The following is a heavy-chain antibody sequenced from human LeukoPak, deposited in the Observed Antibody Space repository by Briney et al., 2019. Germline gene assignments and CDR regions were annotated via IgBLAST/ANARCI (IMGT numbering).Heavy chain of an antibody. D-gene: IGHD3-16*01. V-gene: IGHV3-23*01. CDR1: GFTFGTYA. Sequence: PGGSLRLSCAASGFTFGTYAMSWVRQAPGKGLEWVSAISASGSGTYYADSVRGRFTISRDTSKNTLYLQMYGLRAVDTAVYFCARGGGLDVWGQGATVTVSS. CDR2: ISASGSGT. J-gene: IGHJ6*02. CDR3: ARGGGLDV.